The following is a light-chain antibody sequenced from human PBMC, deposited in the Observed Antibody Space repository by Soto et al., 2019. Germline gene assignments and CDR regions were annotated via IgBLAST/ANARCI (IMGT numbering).Light chain of an antibody. CDR1: SSNIGSCYD. J-gene: IGLJ1*01. CDR3: TSFVSDLSVFV. V-gene: IGLV1-40*01. Sequence: QSSLTQAPSISGAPGQRVTISCTGSSSNIGSCYDVHWFQQFPGTAPRLLIHGNNNRTYGLSVRLSGAEYGNSASLAIAGFQAGDEAIYYCTSFVSDLSVFVFGTGTKVTVL. CDR2: GNN.